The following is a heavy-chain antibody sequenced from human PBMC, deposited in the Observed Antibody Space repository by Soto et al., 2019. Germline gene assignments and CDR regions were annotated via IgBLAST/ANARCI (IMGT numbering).Heavy chain of an antibody. CDR1: GFSFCSFA. J-gene: IGHJ4*02. CDR3: AKDPNYDFWSGFSAVYFDY. Sequence: EVHLLQSGGGLVQPGGSLRLSCAASGFSFCSFALSWVRQSPGKGLEWVAAVSGRGGDTYYANSVKGRFTISRDNSQNTLFLQMNSLRAEDSAIYYCAKDPNYDFWSGFSAVYFDYWGQGTLVTVSS. CDR2: VSGRGGDT. D-gene: IGHD3-3*01. V-gene: IGHV3-23*01.